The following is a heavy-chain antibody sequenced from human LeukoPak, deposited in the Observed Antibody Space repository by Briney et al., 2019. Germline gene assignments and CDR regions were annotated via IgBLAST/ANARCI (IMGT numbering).Heavy chain of an antibody. V-gene: IGHV4-39*07. D-gene: IGHD2-2*02. CDR1: GGSISSGSYY. CDR3: ARLIYQSVGVTAPDFDY. Sequence: SQTLSLTCTVSGGSISSGSYYWSWIRQPPGKGLEWIGEINHSGRTNYNPSLKSRVTISVDTSKNQFSLKLSSVTAADTAVYYCARLIYQSVGVTAPDFDYWGQGTLVTVSS. CDR2: INHSGRT. J-gene: IGHJ4*02.